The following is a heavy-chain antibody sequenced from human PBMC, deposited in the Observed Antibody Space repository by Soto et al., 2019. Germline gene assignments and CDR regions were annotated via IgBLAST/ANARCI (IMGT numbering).Heavy chain of an antibody. Sequence: EVQLLESGGGLVQPGESLRLSCAASGFTFSSSGMDWVRQAPGKGLEWVSGISGSGGNTYYADSVKGRFTISRDNSRNTLYLQMSSLRAEDTAIYYCANTYGGGYWGQGTLVTVSS. CDR1: GFTFSSSG. V-gene: IGHV3-23*01. CDR3: ANTYGGGY. J-gene: IGHJ4*02. CDR2: ISGSGGNT. D-gene: IGHD2-15*01.